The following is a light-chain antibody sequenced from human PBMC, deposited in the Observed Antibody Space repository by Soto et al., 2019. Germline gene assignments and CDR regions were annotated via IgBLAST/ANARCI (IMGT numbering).Light chain of an antibody. CDR2: GAF. CDR3: QQYGRSPFN. Sequence: IVLTQSPGILSLSPGERATLSCTASQSVNSNNLAWFQQHPGQPPRLLIFGAFRRATGIPDRFSGSGTETDFTLSITRLEPEDFAVYYCQQYGRSPFNFGQGTRLEIK. V-gene: IGKV3-20*01. CDR1: QSVNSNN. J-gene: IGKJ5*01.